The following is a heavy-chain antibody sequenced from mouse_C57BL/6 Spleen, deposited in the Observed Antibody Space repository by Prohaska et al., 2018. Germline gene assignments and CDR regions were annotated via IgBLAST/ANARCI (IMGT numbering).Heavy chain of an antibody. CDR2: INPNNGGT. CDR3: ARGVNGNYAMDY. J-gene: IGHJ4*01. Sequence: HGKSLEWIGYINPNNGGTSYNQKFKGKATLTVNKSSSTAYMELRSLTSEDSAVYYCARGVNGNYAMDYWGQGTSVTVST. D-gene: IGHD2-2*01. V-gene: IGHV1-22*01.